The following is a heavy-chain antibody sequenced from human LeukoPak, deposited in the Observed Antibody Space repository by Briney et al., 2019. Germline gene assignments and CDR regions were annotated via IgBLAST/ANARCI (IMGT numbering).Heavy chain of an antibody. D-gene: IGHD5-12*01. CDR2: INPSGGST. J-gene: IGHJ6*02. V-gene: IGHV1-46*01. CDR3: ARTGYSGYDYGDYYYYGMDV. Sequence: ASVKVSCKASGYTFTSYYMHWVRQAPGQGLEWMGIINPSGGSTNYAQKFQGRVTITADESTSTAYMELSSLRSEDTAVYYCARTGYSGYDYGDYYYYGMDVWGQGTTVTVSS. CDR1: GYTFTSYY.